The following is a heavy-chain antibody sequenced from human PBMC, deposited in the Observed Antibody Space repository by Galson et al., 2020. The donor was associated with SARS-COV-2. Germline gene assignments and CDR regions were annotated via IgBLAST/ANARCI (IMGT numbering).Heavy chain of an antibody. D-gene: IGHD2-2*01. CDR3: ARDRIVDCSSTSCYDWFDP. CDR1: GGSISSGGYY. J-gene: IGHJ5*02. V-gene: IGHV4-61*02. CDR2: ISTSGST. Sequence: SETLSLTCTVSGGSISSGGYYWSWILQPAGKGLEWIGRISTSGSTKYKSSLKSRVTISVDTSKNQFSLKLSSVTAADTAVYYCARDRIVDCSSTSCYDWFDPWGQGTLVTVSS.